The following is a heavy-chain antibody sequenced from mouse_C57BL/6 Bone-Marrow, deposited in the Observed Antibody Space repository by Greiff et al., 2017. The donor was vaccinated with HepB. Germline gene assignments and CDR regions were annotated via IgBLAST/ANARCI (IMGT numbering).Heavy chain of an antibody. V-gene: IGHV1-26*01. Sequence: VQLQQSGPELVKPGASVKISCKASGYTFTDYYMNWVKQSHGKSLEWIGDINPNNGGTSYNQKFKGKATLTVDKSSSTAYMELRSLTSEDSAVYYCAREGYGSSYEGYWGQGTTLTVSS. D-gene: IGHD1-1*01. J-gene: IGHJ2*01. CDR2: INPNNGGT. CDR1: GYTFTDYY. CDR3: AREGYGSSYEGY.